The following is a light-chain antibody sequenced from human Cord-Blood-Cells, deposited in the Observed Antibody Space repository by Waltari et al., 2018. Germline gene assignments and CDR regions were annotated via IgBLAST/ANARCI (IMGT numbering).Light chain of an antibody. CDR2: DVS. V-gene: IGLV2-14*01. J-gene: IGLJ3*02. Sequence: QSALTQPASVSGSPGQSITISCTGTSSDVGGYNYVSWYPQRPGKAPKLMIYDVSKRPSGVSNRFSGSKSGNTASLTISGLQAEDEADYYCSSYTSSSTWVFGGGTKLTVL. CDR3: SSYTSSSTWV. CDR1: SSDVGGYNY.